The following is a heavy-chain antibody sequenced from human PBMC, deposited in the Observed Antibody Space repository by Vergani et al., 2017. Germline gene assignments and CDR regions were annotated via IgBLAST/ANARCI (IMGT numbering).Heavy chain of an antibody. J-gene: IGHJ4*02. CDR2: IYYSGST. CDR1: GGSISSSSYY. D-gene: IGHD3-9*01. CDR3: ALFVLRYFASRNY. V-gene: IGHV4-39*01. Sequence: QLQLQESGPGLVKPSETLSLTCTVSGGSISSSSYYWGWIRQPPGKGLEWIGSIYYSGSTYYNPSLKSRVTISVDTSKNQFSLKLSSVTAADTAVYYCALFVLRYFASRNYWGQGTLVTVSS.